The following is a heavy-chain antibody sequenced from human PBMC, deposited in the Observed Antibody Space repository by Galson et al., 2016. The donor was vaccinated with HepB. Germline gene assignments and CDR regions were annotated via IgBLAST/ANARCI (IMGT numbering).Heavy chain of an antibody. CDR1: GVTFTNYT. V-gene: IGHV1-69*13. Sequence: SVKVSCKASGVTFTNYTISWVRQAPGQGLEWMGGVNPVINTANYAQKFQGRVTITADESTGTSFMELKYLRSGDTAVYYCAGQMSASGNPPFDYWGQGALVTVSA. CDR3: AGQMSASGNPPFDY. J-gene: IGHJ4*02. CDR2: VNPVINTA. D-gene: IGHD3-10*01.